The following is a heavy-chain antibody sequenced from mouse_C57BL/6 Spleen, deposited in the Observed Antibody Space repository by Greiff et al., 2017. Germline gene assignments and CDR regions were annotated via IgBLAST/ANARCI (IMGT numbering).Heavy chain of an antibody. CDR1: GYSFTGYY. CDR2: INPSTGGT. CDR3: ARDYYGSSSHFDY. Sequence: EVQLQQSGPELVKPGASVKISCKASGYSFTGYYMNWVKQSPEKSLEWIGEINPSTGGTTYNQKFKAKATLTVDKSSSTAYMQLKSLTSEDSAVYYCARDYYGSSSHFDYWGQGTTLTVSS. J-gene: IGHJ2*01. V-gene: IGHV1-42*01. D-gene: IGHD1-1*01.